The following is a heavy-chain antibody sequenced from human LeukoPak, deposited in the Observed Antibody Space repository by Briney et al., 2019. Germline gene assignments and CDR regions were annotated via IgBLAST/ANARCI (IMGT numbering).Heavy chain of an antibody. CDR2: ISSRSDSI. V-gene: IGHV3-48*01. CDR3: AREYSNSWYLDY. CDR1: GFTFSSYS. Sequence: GGSLRLSCAASGFTFSSYSMNWVRQAPGKGLEWVSYISSRSDSIYYADSVKGRFTISRDNAKNSLYLQMNNLGGEDTAVYYCAREYSNSWYLDYWGQGTLVTVSS. D-gene: IGHD6-13*01. J-gene: IGHJ4*02.